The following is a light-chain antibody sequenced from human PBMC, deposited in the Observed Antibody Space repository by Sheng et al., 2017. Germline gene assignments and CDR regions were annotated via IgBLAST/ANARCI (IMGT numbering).Light chain of an antibody. J-gene: IGLJ3*02. Sequence: QSALTQPRSVSGSPEQSVTISCTGTSSDVGDYNYVSWYQQHPGKAPKLIIYDVIKRPSGVPDRFSGSKSGNTASLTISGLQAADEADYFCASFSTSSSLMFGGGTKVTVL. CDR3: ASFSTSSSLM. CDR2: DVI. V-gene: IGLV2-11*01. CDR1: SSDVGDYNY.